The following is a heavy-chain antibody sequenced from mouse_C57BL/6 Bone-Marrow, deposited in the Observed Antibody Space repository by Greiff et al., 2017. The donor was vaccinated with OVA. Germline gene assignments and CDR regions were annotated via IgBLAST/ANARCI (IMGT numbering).Heavy chain of an antibody. V-gene: IGHV1-9*01. CDR1: GYTFTGYW. D-gene: IGHD1-1*01. Sequence: QVQLQQSGAELMKPGASVKLSCKATGYTFTGYWIEWVKQRPGHGLEWIGEILPGSGSTNYNEKFKGKATFTADKSSNTAYMQLCILTTRDSAFYYCARVGYSSRWWYFDVWGKGTTVTVSS. J-gene: IGHJ1*03. CDR2: ILPGSGST. CDR3: ARVGYSSRWWYFDV.